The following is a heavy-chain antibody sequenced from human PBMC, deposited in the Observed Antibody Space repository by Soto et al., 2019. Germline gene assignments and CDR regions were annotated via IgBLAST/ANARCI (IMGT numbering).Heavy chain of an antibody. CDR1: GGSISSDTYY. D-gene: IGHD5-18*01. CDR2: IYYVGST. Sequence: QLQLQESGPGLVKPSETLSLTCTVSGGSISSDTYYWGWIRQPPGKGLEWIGSIYYVGSTYYNPSLKSRIPIPVDTSKNQFSLGLRSVSAADTAVYYCARHGQDTAMVRSYYYYAMDVWGQGTTVTVSS. V-gene: IGHV4-39*01. J-gene: IGHJ6*02. CDR3: ARHGQDTAMVRSYYYYAMDV.